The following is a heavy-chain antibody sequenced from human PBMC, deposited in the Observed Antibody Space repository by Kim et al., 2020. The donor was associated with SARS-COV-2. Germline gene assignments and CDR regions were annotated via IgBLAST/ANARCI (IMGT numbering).Heavy chain of an antibody. Sequence: SETLSLTCTVSGGSISSSNYYWGWIRQPPGKGLEWIGSIYYSGNTYYNPSLKSRVTISVDTSKNQFSLKLSSVTAADTAVYYCASPRYNFGSGSYYSDY. CDR1: GGSISSSNYY. D-gene: IGHD3-10*01. J-gene: IGHJ4*01. CDR2: IYYSGNT. CDR3: ASPRYNFGSGSYYSDY. V-gene: IGHV4-39*01.